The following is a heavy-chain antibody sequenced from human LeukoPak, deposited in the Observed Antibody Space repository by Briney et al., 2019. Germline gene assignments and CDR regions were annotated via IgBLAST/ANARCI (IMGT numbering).Heavy chain of an antibody. Sequence: SETLSVTCTVSGDSISSYYWSWIRQPPGKGLEWIGYIYDSGSTNYNSSLKSRVTISVDTSKNQFSLKLSSVTAADTAVYYSARANVVVVANEVWFDPWGQGTLVTVSS. J-gene: IGHJ5*02. V-gene: IGHV4-59*01. D-gene: IGHD2-2*01. CDR3: ARANVVVVANEVWFDP. CDR2: IYDSGST. CDR1: GDSISSYY.